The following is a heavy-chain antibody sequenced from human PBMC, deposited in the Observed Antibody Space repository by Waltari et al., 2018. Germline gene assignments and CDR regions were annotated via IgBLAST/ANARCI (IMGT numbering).Heavy chain of an antibody. Sequence: QLQLQESGPGLVKPSETLSLTCTVSGGSISSSSYYWGWIRTPPGKGLECIGSIYYSGSTYYNPSLKSRVTISVDTSKNQFSLKLSSVTAADTAVYYCARHCIAAAGAFPDYWGQGTLVTVSS. D-gene: IGHD6-13*01. CDR1: GGSISSSSYY. V-gene: IGHV4-39*01. CDR3: ARHCIAAAGAFPDY. CDR2: IYYSGST. J-gene: IGHJ4*02.